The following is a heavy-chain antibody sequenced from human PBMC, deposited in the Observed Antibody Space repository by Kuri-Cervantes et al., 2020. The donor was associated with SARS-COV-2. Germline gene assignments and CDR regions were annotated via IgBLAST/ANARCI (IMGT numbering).Heavy chain of an antibody. Sequence: GGSLRLSCAASGFTFSSYSMNWVRQAPGKGLEWVSAISGSGGSTYYADSVKGRFTISRDNSKNTLYLQMNSLRAEDTAVYYCAKDLRGYGPGAVRYSSGWSFDYWGQGTLVTVSS. J-gene: IGHJ4*02. CDR3: AKDLRGYGPGAVRYSSGWSFDY. V-gene: IGHV3-23*01. CDR2: ISGSGGST. D-gene: IGHD6-19*01. CDR1: GFTFSSYS.